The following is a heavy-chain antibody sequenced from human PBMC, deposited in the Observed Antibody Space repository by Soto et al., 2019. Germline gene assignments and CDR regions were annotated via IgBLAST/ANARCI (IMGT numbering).Heavy chain of an antibody. CDR1: GGSINSGDYP. V-gene: IGHV4-30-2*01. Sequence: SETLSLTCTGSGGSINSGDYPWTWIRQPPGKGLEWIGYIYHTGTTYYNMSLKSRVTISVDRSKNQFSLKLSSVTAADTAVYYCARGINYYDSSGDSWFDPWGQGTLGTVS. D-gene: IGHD3-22*01. CDR2: IYHTGTT. CDR3: ARGINYYDSSGDSWFDP. J-gene: IGHJ5*02.